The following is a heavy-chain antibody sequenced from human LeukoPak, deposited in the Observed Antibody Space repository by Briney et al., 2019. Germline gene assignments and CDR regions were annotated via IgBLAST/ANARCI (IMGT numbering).Heavy chain of an antibody. CDR2: INHSGST. Sequence: SETLSLTCTVSGYSISSGYYWGWIGQPPGKGLEWIGEINHSGSTNYNPSLKSRVTISVDTSKNQFSLKLSSVTAADTAVYYCARGGLWFGETRNWFDPWGQGTLVTVSS. V-gene: IGHV4-38-2*02. CDR1: GYSISSGYY. D-gene: IGHD3-10*01. J-gene: IGHJ5*02. CDR3: ARGGLWFGETRNWFDP.